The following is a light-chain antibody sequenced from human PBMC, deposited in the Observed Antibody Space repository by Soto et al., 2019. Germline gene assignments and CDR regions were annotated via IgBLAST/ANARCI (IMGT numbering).Light chain of an antibody. CDR3: QEYGRSHPLT. J-gene: IGKJ4*01. Sequence: EIVLTQSPGTQSLSPRERATLSCRASQSVSSSYLAWYQQKPGQAPRLVIYGASSRATGIPDRFSGSGSGTDFTLTISRLEPEDFAVYYCQEYGRSHPLTFGGGTKVEIK. CDR2: GAS. CDR1: QSVSSSY. V-gene: IGKV3-20*01.